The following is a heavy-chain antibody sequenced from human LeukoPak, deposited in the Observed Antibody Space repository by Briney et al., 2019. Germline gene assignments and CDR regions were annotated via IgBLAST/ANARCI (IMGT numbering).Heavy chain of an antibody. D-gene: IGHD3-9*01. J-gene: IGHJ3*02. CDR2: ISGGGVST. CDR1: GFTFSSYA. Sequence: GGSLRLSCAASGFTFSSYAMSWVRQAPGKGLEWVSAISGGGVSTYYADSVRGRFTISRDNSKNTLYLQMNSLRAEDTAVYYCVRDPDILTGVAFDIWGQGTMVTVSS. CDR3: VRDPDILTGVAFDI. V-gene: IGHV3-23*01.